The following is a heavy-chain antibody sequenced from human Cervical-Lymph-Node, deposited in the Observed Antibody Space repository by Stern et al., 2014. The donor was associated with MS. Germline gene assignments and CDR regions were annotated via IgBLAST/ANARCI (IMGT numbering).Heavy chain of an antibody. J-gene: IGHJ6*02. D-gene: IGHD2-2*01. CDR3: ARDNAVVVPAAPYYYYGMDV. CDR1: GFTFSDYY. CDR2: ISSSGSTI. Sequence: VQLVESGGGLVKPGGSLRLSCAASGFTFSDYYMSWIRQAPGKGLEWVSYISSSGSTIYYADAVKGRFTISRENAKNSLYLQMNSLRAEDTAVYYCARDNAVVVPAAPYYYYGMDVWGQGTTVTVSS. V-gene: IGHV3-11*01.